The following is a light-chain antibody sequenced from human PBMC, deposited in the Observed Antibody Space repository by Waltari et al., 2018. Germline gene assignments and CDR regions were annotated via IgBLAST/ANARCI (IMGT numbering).Light chain of an antibody. CDR1: QSVSNY. J-gene: IGKJ4*02. CDR3: QQRSNWPGLT. Sequence: EIVFTQSPATLSLSPGDRATLSCRASQSVSNYLAWYQQKPGQPPRLLIYGASNRAAGIPDRFSGSGSGTDFTLTISSLDTEDVAVYFCQQRSNWPGLTFGGGTKVEIK. V-gene: IGKV3-11*01. CDR2: GAS.